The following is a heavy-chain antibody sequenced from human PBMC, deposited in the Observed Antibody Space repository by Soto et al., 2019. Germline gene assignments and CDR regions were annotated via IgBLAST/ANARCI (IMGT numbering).Heavy chain of an antibody. Sequence: SVKVSCKASGGTFSSYAISWVRRAPGQGLEWMGGIIPIFGTANYAQKFQGRVTITADESTSTAYMELSSLRSEDTAVYYCARPHSSANYYYYYGMDVWGQGTTVTVSS. V-gene: IGHV1-69*13. CDR2: IIPIFGTA. CDR3: ARPHSSANYYYYYGMDV. D-gene: IGHD6-19*01. J-gene: IGHJ6*02. CDR1: GGTFSSYA.